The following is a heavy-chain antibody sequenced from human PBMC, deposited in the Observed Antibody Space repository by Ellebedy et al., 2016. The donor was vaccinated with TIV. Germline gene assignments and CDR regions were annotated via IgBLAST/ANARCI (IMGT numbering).Heavy chain of an antibody. CDR2: IYYSGST. J-gene: IGHJ4*01. D-gene: IGHD1-26*01. CDR1: GGSISSSVYY. V-gene: IGHV4-39*07. CDR3: ANSESQLRLFAQ. Sequence: MPSETLSLTCNVSGGSISSSVYYWGWLRQPPGKGLEWIGSIYYSGSTHYNPSLRSQITISLDTAKNQFSLRLDSVTAADTAVYFCANSESQLRLFAQWGQGTLVTVSS.